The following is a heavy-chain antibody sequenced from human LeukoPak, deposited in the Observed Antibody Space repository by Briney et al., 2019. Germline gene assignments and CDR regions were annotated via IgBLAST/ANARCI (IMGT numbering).Heavy chain of an antibody. CDR1: GGSFSGYY. V-gene: IGHV4-34*01. CDR3: ARGLFRKQQSLGY. Sequence: SETLSLTCAVYGGSFSGYYWSWIRQPPGKGLEWIGEINHSGSTNYNPSLKSRVTISVDTSKNQFSLKLSSVTAADTAVYYCARGLFRKQQSLGYWGQGTLVTVSS. CDR2: INHSGST. D-gene: IGHD6-13*01. J-gene: IGHJ4*02.